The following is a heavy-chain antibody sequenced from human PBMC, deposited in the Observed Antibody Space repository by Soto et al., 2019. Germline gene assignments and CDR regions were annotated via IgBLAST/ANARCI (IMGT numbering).Heavy chain of an antibody. CDR1: GFTFSSYG. CDR2: ISYDGSNK. D-gene: IGHD3-9*01. J-gene: IGHJ4*02. CDR3: AKDVNLRYFDWLKLPPDY. Sequence: GGSLRLSCAASGFTFSSYGMHWVRQAPGKGLEWVAVISYDGSNKYYADSVKGRFTISRDNSKNTLYLQMNSLRAEDTAVYYCAKDVNLRYFDWLKLPPDYWGQGT. V-gene: IGHV3-30*18.